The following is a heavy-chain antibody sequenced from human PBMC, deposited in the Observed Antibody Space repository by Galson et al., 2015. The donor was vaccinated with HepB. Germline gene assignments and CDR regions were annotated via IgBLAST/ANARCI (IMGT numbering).Heavy chain of an antibody. D-gene: IGHD2-2*01. V-gene: IGHV1-2*02. CDR2: INPNSGDT. Sequence: SVTVSCKASGSTFTGYFMHWVRQAPGQGLEWMGWINPNSGDTNSPQKFQGRVTMTRDTSISTAYMELSRLRSDDTAFYYCATGSGYCSSASCYPLHDYWGQGTLVTVSS. CDR1: GSTFTGYF. J-gene: IGHJ4*02. CDR3: ATGSGYCSSASCYPLHDY.